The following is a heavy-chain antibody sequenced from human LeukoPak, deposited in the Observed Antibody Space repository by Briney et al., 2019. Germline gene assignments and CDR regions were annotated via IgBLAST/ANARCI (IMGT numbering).Heavy chain of an antibody. Sequence: SEILSLTCAVYGGSFSGYYWSWIRQPPGKGLEWIGEINHSGSTNYNPSLKSRVTISVDTSKNQFSLKLSSVTAADTAVYYCARGRGGSGSYFDYWGQGTLVTVSS. CDR3: ARGRGGSGSYFDY. CDR2: INHSGST. D-gene: IGHD1-26*01. J-gene: IGHJ4*02. V-gene: IGHV4-34*01. CDR1: GGSFSGYY.